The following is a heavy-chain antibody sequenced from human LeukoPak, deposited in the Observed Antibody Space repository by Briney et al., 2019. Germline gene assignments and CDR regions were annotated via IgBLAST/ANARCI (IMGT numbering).Heavy chain of an antibody. CDR2: IYSSGST. CDR3: TRTFLSGDGYKVGYFDY. J-gene: IGHJ4*02. Sequence: GGSLRLSCAASGLTLSSTYMSWVRQAPGKGLEWVSLIYSSGSTYYADSVKGRFTIPRDNSKNTLFLQMNSLTAEDTAMYYCTRTFLSGDGYKVGYFDYWGQGTLVTVSS. V-gene: IGHV3-53*01. CDR1: GLTLSSTY. D-gene: IGHD5-24*01.